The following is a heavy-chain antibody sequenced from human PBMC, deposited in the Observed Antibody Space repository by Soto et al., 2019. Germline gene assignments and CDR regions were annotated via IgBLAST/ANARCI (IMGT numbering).Heavy chain of an antibody. Sequence: QVQLQQSGPGLVKPSQTFSVTCVISGDSVSGNNVSWNCIRQSPSRGLEWLGRTYFRSRWFYDYATSLRGRVTMYADTSSNQLSLHLNSVTPEDAAVYYCARQTTSWSNWGQGILVTVSS. CDR2: TYFRSRWFY. V-gene: IGHV6-1*01. J-gene: IGHJ4*02. CDR3: ARQTTSWSN. CDR1: GDSVSGNNVS. D-gene: IGHD1-26*01.